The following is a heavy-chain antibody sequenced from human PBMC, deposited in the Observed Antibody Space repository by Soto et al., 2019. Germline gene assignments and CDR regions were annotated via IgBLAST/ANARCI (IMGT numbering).Heavy chain of an antibody. CDR2: IYPGDSDT. CDR3: ARQGGYSYGFEWLLRY. CDR1: GYSFTSYW. Sequence: GESLKISCKVSGYSFTSYWIGWVRQMPGKGLEWMGIIYPGDSDTRYSPSFQGQVTISADKSISTAYLQWSSLKASDTAMYYCARQGGYSYGFEWLLRYWGQGTLVTVSS. J-gene: IGHJ4*02. V-gene: IGHV5-51*01. D-gene: IGHD5-18*01.